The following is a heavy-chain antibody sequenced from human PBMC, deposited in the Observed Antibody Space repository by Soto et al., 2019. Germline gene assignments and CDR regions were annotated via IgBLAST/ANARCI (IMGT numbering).Heavy chain of an antibody. Sequence: SETLSLTCTVSGGSSSIYYWSWIRQPPGKGLEWIGYVSYNGNTNYNPSFKSRVTISVDTSKNQFSLKLSSVTAADTAVYYCARLSIGYNYEDYFDYWGQGTLVTVSS. J-gene: IGHJ4*02. CDR2: VSYNGNT. CDR1: GGSSSIYY. CDR3: ARLSIGYNYEDYFDY. V-gene: IGHV4-59*08. D-gene: IGHD5-18*01.